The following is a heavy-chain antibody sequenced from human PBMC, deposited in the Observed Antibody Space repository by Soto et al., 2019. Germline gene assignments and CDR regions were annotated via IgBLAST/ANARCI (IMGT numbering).Heavy chain of an antibody. J-gene: IGHJ4*02. D-gene: IGHD6-6*01. CDR1: GFTFSSYT. Sequence: PGGSLTLSCAASGFTFSSYTMNWVRQAPGKGLEWVSSISSSSGYIYYADSVKGRFTISRDNAKNSLYLQMDSLRAEDTAVYYCARPRPSIAAFWGQGTQVTVSS. V-gene: IGHV3-21*01. CDR3: ARPRPSIAAF. CDR2: ISSSSGYI.